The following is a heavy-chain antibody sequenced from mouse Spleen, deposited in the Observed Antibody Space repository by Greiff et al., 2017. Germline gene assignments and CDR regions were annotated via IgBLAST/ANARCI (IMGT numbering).Heavy chain of an antibody. Sequence: EVQLVESEGGLVQPGSSMKLSCTASGFTFSDYYMAWVRQVPEKGLEWVANINYDGSSTYYLDSLKSRFIISRDNAKNILYLQMSSLKSEDTATYYCARARWAGAMDYWGQGTSVTVSS. CDR3: ARARWAGAMDY. V-gene: IGHV5-16*01. J-gene: IGHJ4*01. D-gene: IGHD1-1*02. CDR1: GFTFSDYY. CDR2: INYDGSST.